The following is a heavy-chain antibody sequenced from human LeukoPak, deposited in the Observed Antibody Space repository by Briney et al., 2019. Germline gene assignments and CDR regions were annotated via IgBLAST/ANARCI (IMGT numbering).Heavy chain of an antibody. D-gene: IGHD3-22*01. CDR2: IYYSGST. Sequence: SETLSLTCTVSGGSISNGDHYWSWIRQHPGKGLEWIGYIYYSGSTYYNPSLKSRVTISVDTSKNQFSLKLSSVTAADTAVYYCARDPSYYYDSSGYYWGPSAFDIWGQGTMVTVSS. V-gene: IGHV4-30-4*08. CDR1: GGSISNGDHY. J-gene: IGHJ3*02. CDR3: ARDPSYYYDSSGYYWGPSAFDI.